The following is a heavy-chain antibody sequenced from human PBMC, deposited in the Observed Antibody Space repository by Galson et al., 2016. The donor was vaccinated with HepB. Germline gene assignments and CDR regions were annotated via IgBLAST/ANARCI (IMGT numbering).Heavy chain of an antibody. V-gene: IGHV6-1*01. Sequence: CAISGDSVSSNSAAWNWIRQSPSRGLEWLGRTYYRSKWYNDYAVSVKSRITINPDTSKNQFSLQLNSVIPEDTAVYYCASPLHYNILTGYYTGYDYWGQGTLVTVSS. CDR1: GDSVSSNSAA. CDR3: ASPLHYNILTGYYTGYDY. D-gene: IGHD3-9*01. J-gene: IGHJ4*02. CDR2: TYYRSKWYN.